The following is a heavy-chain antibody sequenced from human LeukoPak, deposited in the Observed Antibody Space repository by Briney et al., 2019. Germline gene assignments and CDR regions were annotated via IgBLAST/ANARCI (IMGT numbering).Heavy chain of an antibody. J-gene: IGHJ4*02. CDR2: IYPGDSDA. V-gene: IGHV5-51*01. CDR3: ATMSPAGAVFDY. D-gene: IGHD3-10*01. Sequence: GESLKISCKGSEYSFTNYLIGWVRQMPGKGLEWMGIIYPGDSDARYSPSFQGQVTISADKSISTAYLQWSSLKASDTAMYYCATMSPAGAVFDYWGQGTLVTVSS. CDR1: EYSFTNYL.